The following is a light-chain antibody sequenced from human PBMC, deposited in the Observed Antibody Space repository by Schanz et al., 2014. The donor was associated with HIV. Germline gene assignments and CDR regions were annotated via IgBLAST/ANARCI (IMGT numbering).Light chain of an antibody. J-gene: IGLJ2*01. CDR1: SSDVGSYNL. Sequence: QSVLTQPASVSGSPGQSITISCTGTSSDVGSYNLVSWYQQHPGKAPKLMIYEVSKRPSGVSNRFSGSKSGNTASLTISGLQAEDEADYYCTSYTTRSTVLFGGGTKLTVL. V-gene: IGLV2-14*02. CDR2: EVS. CDR3: TSYTTRSTVL.